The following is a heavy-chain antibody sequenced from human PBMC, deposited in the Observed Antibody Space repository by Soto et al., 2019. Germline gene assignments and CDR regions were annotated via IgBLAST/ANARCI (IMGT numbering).Heavy chain of an antibody. CDR3: ARLRLRNWFDP. J-gene: IGHJ5*02. CDR1: GGSISSYY. Sequence: SETLSLTCTVSGGSISSYYWSWIRQPPGKGLEWIGYIYYSGSTNYNPSLKSRVTISVDTSKNQFSLKLSSVTAADTAVYYCARLRLRNWFDPCGQGTLVTVSS. CDR2: IYYSGST. V-gene: IGHV4-59*08. D-gene: IGHD2-15*01.